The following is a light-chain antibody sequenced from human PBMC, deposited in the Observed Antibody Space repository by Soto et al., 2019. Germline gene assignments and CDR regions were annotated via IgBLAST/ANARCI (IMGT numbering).Light chain of an antibody. V-gene: IGKV3-15*01. J-gene: IGKJ1*01. CDR3: QQYNNWPLGT. Sequence: EIVMTQSPATLSVSQGERATLSCRASQSFSSNLACYQQKPGQALRLLIYGASTRATGIPARFSGSGSGTEFTLTISSLQSEDFAVYYCQQYNNWPLGTFGQGTKVDIK. CDR1: QSFSSN. CDR2: GAS.